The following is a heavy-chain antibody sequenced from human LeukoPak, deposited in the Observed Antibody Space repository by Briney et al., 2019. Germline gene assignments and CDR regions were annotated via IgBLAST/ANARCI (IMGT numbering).Heavy chain of an antibody. D-gene: IGHD1-26*01. CDR3: AKDHDTTGSYSFDY. Sequence: GGSLRLSCAASGFTFSTYGMHWVRQAPGKGLEWVSAISDGGGSTYYADSVKGRFTISRDNSKNTLYLQMNSLRAEDTAVYYCAKDHDTTGSYSFDYWGQGTLVTVSS. CDR1: GFTFSTYG. V-gene: IGHV3-23*01. CDR2: ISDGGGST. J-gene: IGHJ4*02.